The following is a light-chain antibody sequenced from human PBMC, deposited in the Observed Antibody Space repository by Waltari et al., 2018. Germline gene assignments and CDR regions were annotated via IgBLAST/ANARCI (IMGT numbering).Light chain of an antibody. V-gene: IGLV2-23*02. J-gene: IGLJ1*01. CDR2: EVI. CDR3: CSYAGRGTYV. CDR1: TSDVGNYDL. Sequence: QSALTQPASVSGTPGQSITISCTGTTSDVGNYDLVSWYQHHPGKAPKLLIGEVIKRPSGVSRRFSGSKAGSTASLIISGLQPDDEADYYCCSYAGRGTYVFGSGTKVTVL.